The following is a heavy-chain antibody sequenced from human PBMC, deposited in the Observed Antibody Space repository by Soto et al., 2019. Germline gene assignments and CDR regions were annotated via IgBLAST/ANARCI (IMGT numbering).Heavy chain of an antibody. J-gene: IGHJ4*02. CDR2: IYYSGST. V-gene: IGHV4-30-4*01. Sequence: SETLSLTCTVSGGSINSGDYYWSWIRQPPGKGLEWIGYIYYSGSTYYNPPLRSRVTISIDTSKNHFFLNLSSVTAADTDVYYCARIGLTTALLWGQGTLVTVSS. CDR3: ARIGLTTALL. CDR1: GGSINSGDYY. D-gene: IGHD4-17*01.